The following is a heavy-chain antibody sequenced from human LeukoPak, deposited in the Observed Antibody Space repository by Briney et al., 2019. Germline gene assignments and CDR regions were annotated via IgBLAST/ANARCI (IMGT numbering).Heavy chain of an antibody. CDR2: ISGSGGST. D-gene: IGHD2-2*02. CDR1: GFTFSSYA. CDR3: AREDIVVVPAAIGGYYYYGMDV. V-gene: IGHV3-23*01. Sequence: PGGSLRLSCAASGFTFSSYAMSWVRQAPGKGLEWVSAISGSGGSTYYADSVKGRFTISRDNSKNTLYLQMNSLRAEDTAVYYCAREDIVVVPAAIGGYYYYGMDVWGQGTTVTVSS. J-gene: IGHJ6*02.